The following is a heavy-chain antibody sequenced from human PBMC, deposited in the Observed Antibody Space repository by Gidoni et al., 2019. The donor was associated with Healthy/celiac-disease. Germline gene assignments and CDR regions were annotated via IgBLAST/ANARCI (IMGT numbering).Heavy chain of an antibody. CDR3: ARDFDYYGSGSYYLYYYYYGMDV. J-gene: IGHJ6*02. CDR1: GFTFSRSS. CDR2: ISSSSSYR. Sequence: EVQLVESGGGLVKPGGSLRLSCAASGFTFSRSSMNWVRQAPGKGLEWVSSISSSSSYRYYADAVKGRFTISRDNAKNSLYLQMNSLRAEDTAVYYGARDFDYYGSGSYYLYYYYYGMDVWGQGTTVTVSS. V-gene: IGHV3-21*01. D-gene: IGHD3-10*01.